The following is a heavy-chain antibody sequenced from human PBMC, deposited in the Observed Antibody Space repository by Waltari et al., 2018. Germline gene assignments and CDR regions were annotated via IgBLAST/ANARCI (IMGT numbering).Heavy chain of an antibody. Sequence: EVQLVEYGGGLVQPGGSLRLSCAASGFTFSNNWMTWVCQAPGKGREWVANINQDGSEKYSVESVKGRFTISRDNAKNSLYLQLNSLRADDTAVYYCTRGGDDSSWYWRNWGQGTLVTVSS. CDR3: TRGGDDSSWYWRN. CDR1: GFTFSNNW. V-gene: IGHV3-7*01. CDR2: INQDGSEK. D-gene: IGHD6-13*01. J-gene: IGHJ4*02.